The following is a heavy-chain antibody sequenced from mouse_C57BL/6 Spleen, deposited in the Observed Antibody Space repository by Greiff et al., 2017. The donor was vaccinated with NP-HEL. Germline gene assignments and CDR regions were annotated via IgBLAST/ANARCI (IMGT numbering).Heavy chain of an antibody. CDR2: INPSNGGT. D-gene: IGHD2-4*01. CDR3: ARPPYDYDGLAWFAY. CDR1: GYTFTSYW. J-gene: IGHJ3*01. V-gene: IGHV1-53*01. Sequence: QVQLKQPGTELVKPGASVKLSCKASGYTFTSYWMHWVKQRPGQGLEWIGNINPSNGGTNYNEKFKSKATLTVDKSSSTAYMQLSSLTSEDSAVYYCARPPYDYDGLAWFAYWGQGTLVTVSA.